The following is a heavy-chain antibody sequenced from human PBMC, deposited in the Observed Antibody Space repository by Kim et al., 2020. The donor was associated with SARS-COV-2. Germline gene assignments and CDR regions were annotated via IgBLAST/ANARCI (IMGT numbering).Heavy chain of an antibody. CDR1: GYTFTSYD. CDR3: ARDRLIAAAGTNWFDP. D-gene: IGHD6-13*01. Sequence: ASVKVSCKASGYTFTSYDINWVRQATGQGLEWMGWMNPNSGNTGYAQKFQGRVTMTRNTSISTAYMELSSLRSEDTAVYYCARDRLIAAAGTNWFDPWGQGTLVTVSS. V-gene: IGHV1-8*01. CDR2: MNPNSGNT. J-gene: IGHJ5*02.